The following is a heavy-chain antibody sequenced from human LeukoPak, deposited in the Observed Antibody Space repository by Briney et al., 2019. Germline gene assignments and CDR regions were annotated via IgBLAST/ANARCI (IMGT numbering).Heavy chain of an antibody. CDR2: ISYDGSNK. V-gene: IGHV3-30-3*01. Sequence: GGSLRLSCAASGFTFSSYAMHWVRQAPGKGLEWVAVISYDGSNKYYADSVKGRFTISRDNSKNTLYLRMNNLRGDDTAVFYCTKDARATPDGFDFWGQGTLVTVSS. CDR1: GFTFSSYA. CDR3: TKDARATPDGFDF. D-gene: IGHD2-15*01. J-gene: IGHJ4*02.